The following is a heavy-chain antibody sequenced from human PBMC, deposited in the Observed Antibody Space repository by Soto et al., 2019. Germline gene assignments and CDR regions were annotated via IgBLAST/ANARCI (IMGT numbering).Heavy chain of an antibody. V-gene: IGHV3-30-3*01. CDR1: GFTFSSYA. J-gene: IGHJ4*02. CDR2: ISYDGSNK. D-gene: IGHD3-3*01. CDR3: ARADRVDFWSVDY. Sequence: EGSLRLSCAASGFTFSSYAMHWVRQAPGKGLEWVAFISYDGSNKYYADSVKGRFTISRDNSKNTLYLQMNSLRAEDTAVYYCARADRVDFWSVDYWGQGTLVTVSS.